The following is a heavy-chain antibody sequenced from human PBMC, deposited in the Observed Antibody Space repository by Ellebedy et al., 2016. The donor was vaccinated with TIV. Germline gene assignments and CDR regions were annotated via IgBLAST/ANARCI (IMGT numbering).Heavy chain of an antibody. J-gene: IGHJ4*02. V-gene: IGHV3-30-3*01. Sequence: GESLKISCEASGFSFDIYSMHWVRQAPGKGLEWVAVITYDGSNQHYADSVKGRFTISRDNFKNTLYLQMNSLRVEDTAVYYCARAFIPVAVAVPGEYWGQGTLVTVSS. CDR1: GFSFDIYS. CDR3: ARAFIPVAVAVPGEY. CDR2: ITYDGSNQ. D-gene: IGHD6-19*01.